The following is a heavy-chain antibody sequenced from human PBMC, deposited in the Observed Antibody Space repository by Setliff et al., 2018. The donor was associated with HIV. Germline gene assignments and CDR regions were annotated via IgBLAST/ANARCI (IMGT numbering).Heavy chain of an antibody. CDR1: GFTFNNFG. V-gene: IGHV3-33*08. CDR3: AREDVYYYDSEGYYLLEY. J-gene: IGHJ4*02. Sequence: GGSLRLSCAASGFTFNNFGMHWVRQAPGLGLEWVAFIWSDGSKIFYADSVKGRFTISRDNSKNSLYLQMSSLGAEDTAVYYCAREDVYYYDSEGYYLLEYWGQGTPVTVSS. D-gene: IGHD3-22*01. CDR2: IWSDGSKI.